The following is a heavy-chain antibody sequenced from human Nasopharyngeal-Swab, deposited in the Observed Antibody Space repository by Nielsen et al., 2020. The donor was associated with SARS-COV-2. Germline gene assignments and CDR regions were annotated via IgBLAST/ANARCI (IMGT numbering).Heavy chain of an antibody. Sequence: GGSLRLSCAASGFTFSNYYVSWIRQAPGRGLEWVSYISSSGGAIYYADSVKGRFTISRDNAKKSLSLQMNSLRAEDTAVYYCARVLAGTYYYDSSGYPDYWGQGTLVTVSS. CDR2: ISSSGGAI. J-gene: IGHJ4*02. CDR1: GFTFSNYY. D-gene: IGHD3-22*01. CDR3: ARVLAGTYYYDSSGYPDY. V-gene: IGHV3-11*01.